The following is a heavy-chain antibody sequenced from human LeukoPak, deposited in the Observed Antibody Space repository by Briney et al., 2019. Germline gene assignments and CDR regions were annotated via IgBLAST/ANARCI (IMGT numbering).Heavy chain of an antibody. J-gene: IGHJ4*02. D-gene: IGHD3-16*01. CDR2: INSDGKTT. CDR3: AGEGGDNIWGNDFDY. Sequence: PGGSLRLSCAASGFTFSDYSMNWVRQAPGKGLEDLSYINSDGKTTWYADSVKGRFTASRDNAKNSLYLQMNSLRVEDTAVYYCAGEGGDNIWGNDFDYWGQGTLVTVSS. V-gene: IGHV3-48*01. CDR1: GFTFSDYS.